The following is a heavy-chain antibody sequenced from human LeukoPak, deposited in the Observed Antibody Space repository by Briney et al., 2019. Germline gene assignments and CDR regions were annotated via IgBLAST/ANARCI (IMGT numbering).Heavy chain of an antibody. CDR2: IYYRGST. V-gene: IGHV4-30-4*01. Sequence: SETLSLTCTVSGGSISSGDYYWSWIRQPPGKGLEWIGYIYYRGSTYYNPSLKSRVTISVDTSKNQFSLKLSSVTAADTAVYYCARDYYDSSGYHGLDYWGQGTLVTVSS. CDR3: ARDYYDSSGYHGLDY. D-gene: IGHD3-22*01. J-gene: IGHJ4*02. CDR1: GGSISSGDYY.